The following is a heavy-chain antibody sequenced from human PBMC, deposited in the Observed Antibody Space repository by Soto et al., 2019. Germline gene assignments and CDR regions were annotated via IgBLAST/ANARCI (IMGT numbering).Heavy chain of an antibody. Sequence: ASLKVSCKASGYTFTSYGISWVRQAPGQGLEWMGWISAYNGNTNYAQKLQGRVTMTTDTSTSTAYMELRSLRSDDTAVYYCARGVTIFGVVNYYYYMDVWGKGTTVTVSS. V-gene: IGHV1-18*01. CDR3: ARGVTIFGVVNYYYYMDV. J-gene: IGHJ6*03. CDR1: GYTFTSYG. D-gene: IGHD3-3*01. CDR2: ISAYNGNT.